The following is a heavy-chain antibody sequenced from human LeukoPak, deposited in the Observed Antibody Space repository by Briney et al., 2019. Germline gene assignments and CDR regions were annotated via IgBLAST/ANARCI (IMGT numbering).Heavy chain of an antibody. CDR2: INGNSNYI. CDR3: ARHQTVFCSDSSCLGSTFDY. V-gene: IGHV3-21*01. CDR1: GFTFNDYS. Sequence: NPGGSLRLSCAASGFTFNDYSMNWVRQAPGKGLEWVSSINGNSNYIYYADSVKGRFTISRDKSKNTLYLQMNSLRAEDTAVYYCARHQTVFCSDSSCLGSTFDYWRQGTLVTVSS. D-gene: IGHD2-15*01. J-gene: IGHJ4*02.